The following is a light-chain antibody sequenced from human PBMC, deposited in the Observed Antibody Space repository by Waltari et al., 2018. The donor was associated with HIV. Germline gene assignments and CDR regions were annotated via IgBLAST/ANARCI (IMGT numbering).Light chain of an antibody. J-gene: IGLJ2*01. CDR2: DKN. CDR1: SLRTYY. V-gene: IGLV3-19*01. CDR3: NSRDKSGNFVV. Sequence: SSELTQDPAVSVALGQTVRITCQRDSLRTYYATWYQQKPGQAPLLVIFDKNNRPSGIPDRFSGSSSGNTASLTITGTQAEDEGDYYCNSRDKSGNFVVFGGGTKLTVL.